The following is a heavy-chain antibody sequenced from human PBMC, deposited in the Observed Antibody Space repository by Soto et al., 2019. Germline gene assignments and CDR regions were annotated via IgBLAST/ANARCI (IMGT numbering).Heavy chain of an antibody. D-gene: IGHD3-10*01. CDR1: GGSISRGDYY. CDR2: IYYSGST. CDR3: ARHTITMVRGVIPAAFDI. V-gene: IGHV4-61*08. J-gene: IGHJ3*02. Sequence: SETLSLTCTVSGGSISRGDYYWSWIRQPPGKGLEWIGYIYYSGSTNYNPSLKSRVTISVDTSKNQFSLKLSSVTAADTAVYYCARHTITMVRGVIPAAFDIWGQGTMVTVS.